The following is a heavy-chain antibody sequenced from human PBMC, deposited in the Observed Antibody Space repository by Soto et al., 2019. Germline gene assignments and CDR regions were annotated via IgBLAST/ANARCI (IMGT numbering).Heavy chain of an antibody. J-gene: IGHJ6*02. CDR3: ARDLYSSRRGYYYAMDV. V-gene: IGHV3-48*02. D-gene: IGHD6-13*01. Sequence: LRLSWAASGFTFSSYSMNWVRQAPGKGLEWVSYISSSSTIYYADSVKGRFTISRDSAKNSLYLQMNSLRDEDTAVYYCARDLYSSRRGYYYAMDVSGQGPKVTVSS. CDR2: ISSSSTI. CDR1: GFTFSSYS.